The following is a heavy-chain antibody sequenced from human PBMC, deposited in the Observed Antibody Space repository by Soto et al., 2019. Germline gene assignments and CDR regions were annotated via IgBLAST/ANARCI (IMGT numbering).Heavy chain of an antibody. V-gene: IGHV3-30-3*01. Sequence: PGGSLRLSCAASGFTFSSYAMHWVRQAPGKGLEWVAVISYDGSNKYYADSVKGRFTISRNNSKNTLYLQMNSLRAEDTAVYYCARGTFESSSWYDGVFDYWGQGTLVTVSS. J-gene: IGHJ4*02. D-gene: IGHD6-13*01. CDR3: ARGTFESSSWYDGVFDY. CDR1: GFTFSSYA. CDR2: ISYDGSNK.